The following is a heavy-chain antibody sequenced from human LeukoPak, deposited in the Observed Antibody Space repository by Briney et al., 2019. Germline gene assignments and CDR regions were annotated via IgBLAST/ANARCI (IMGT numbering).Heavy chain of an antibody. J-gene: IGHJ4*02. CDR2: IYPGSSDT. Sequence: GESLKISCKGSGYSFSNYWIGWVRQMPGKGLEWVGIIYPGSSDTRYSPSFQGRVTISVDKSISTAYLQWSSLKASDIAMYYCVKLDTIDYWGQGTLVTVSS. V-gene: IGHV5-51*01. CDR1: GYSFSNYW. D-gene: IGHD3/OR15-3a*01. CDR3: VKLDTIDY.